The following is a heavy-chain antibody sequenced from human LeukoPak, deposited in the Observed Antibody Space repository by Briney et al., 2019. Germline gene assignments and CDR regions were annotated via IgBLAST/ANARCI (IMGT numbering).Heavy chain of an antibody. J-gene: IGHJ4*02. CDR2: ISPTGSTT. D-gene: IGHD6-6*01. V-gene: IGHV3-74*01. Sequence: GGSLRLSCTASGFSFSGHWMHWARQLPGKGLVWVSRISPTGSTTSYADSVKGRFTVSRDNAKNTVYLQVNNLRAEDTAVYYCARGPNSNWSGLDFWGQGTLLTVCS. CDR1: GFSFSGHW. CDR3: ARGPNSNWSGLDF.